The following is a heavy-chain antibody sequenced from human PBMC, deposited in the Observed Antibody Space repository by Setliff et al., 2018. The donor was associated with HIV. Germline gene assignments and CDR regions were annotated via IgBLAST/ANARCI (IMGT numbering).Heavy chain of an antibody. CDR3: ARGGYYYGSAVYYMDV. D-gene: IGHD3-10*01. CDR1: GGTFSSYA. CDR2: IIPNFGTA. V-gene: IGHV1-69*05. Sequence: SVKVSCKASGGTFSSYAISWVRQAPGQGLEWMGGIIPNFGTANYAQKFQGRVTITTDESTSTAYMELSSLRSEDTAVYYCARGGYYYGSAVYYMDVWGKGTTVTVSS. J-gene: IGHJ6*03.